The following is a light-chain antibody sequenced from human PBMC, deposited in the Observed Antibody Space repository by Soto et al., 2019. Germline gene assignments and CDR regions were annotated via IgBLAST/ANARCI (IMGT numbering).Light chain of an antibody. CDR3: QQRSNWPPLT. Sequence: EIVLTQSPGTLSLSPGERATLSCRASQSVSSNLAWYQQKPGQAPRLLIYGASTRATGIPARLSGSGSGTDFTLTISSLEPEDFAVYYCQQRSNWPPLTFGGGTKVDI. CDR1: QSVSSN. CDR2: GAS. V-gene: IGKV3-11*01. J-gene: IGKJ4*01.